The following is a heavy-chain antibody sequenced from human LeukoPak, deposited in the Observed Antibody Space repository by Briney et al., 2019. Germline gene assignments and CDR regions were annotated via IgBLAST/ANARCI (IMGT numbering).Heavy chain of an antibody. J-gene: IGHJ6*04. V-gene: IGHV3-7*01. CDR1: GFTFSSYW. CDR2: IKQDGSEK. CDR3: AELGITMIGGV. Sequence: GGSLRLSCAASGFTFSSYWMSWVRQAPGKGLEWVANIKQDGSEKYYLDSVKGRFTISRDNAKNSLYLQMNSLRAEDTAVYYCAELGITMIGGVWGKGTTVTISS. D-gene: IGHD3-10*02.